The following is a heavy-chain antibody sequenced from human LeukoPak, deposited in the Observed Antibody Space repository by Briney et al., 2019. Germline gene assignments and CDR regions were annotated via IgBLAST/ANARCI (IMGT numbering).Heavy chain of an antibody. D-gene: IGHD2-2*01. CDR3: ARDYCSSTSCLFDY. CDR1: GYTFTGYH. Sequence: ASVKVSCTAFGYTFTGYHMHWVRQAPGHGLEWMGRINPNSGDTNYAQKNQGRVTMTRDTSISTAYMELSRLRSDDTAVYYCARDYCSSTSCLFDYWGQGTLVTVSS. CDR2: INPNSGDT. V-gene: IGHV1-2*06. J-gene: IGHJ4*02.